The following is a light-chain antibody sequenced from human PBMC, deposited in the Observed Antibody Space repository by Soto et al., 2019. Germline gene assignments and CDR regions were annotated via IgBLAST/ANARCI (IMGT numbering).Light chain of an antibody. Sequence: EIVMTQSPATLSASPGERATLSCRASQSISSNLAWYQQRPGQSPRLLIYGASTRATGIPARFSGGGSGTEFTLTISSLQSGDFAIYYCQQYNNWPRTFGGGTKVEIK. CDR3: QQYNNWPRT. CDR2: GAS. V-gene: IGKV3-15*01. J-gene: IGKJ4*01. CDR1: QSISSN.